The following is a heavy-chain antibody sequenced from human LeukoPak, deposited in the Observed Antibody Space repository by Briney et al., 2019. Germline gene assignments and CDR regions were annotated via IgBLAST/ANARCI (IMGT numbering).Heavy chain of an antibody. D-gene: IGHD5-18*01. CDR3: ASGYTYGYYFDY. V-gene: IGHV4-34*01. CDR2: INHSGST. J-gene: IGHJ4*02. CDR1: GGSFSGYY. Sequence: PSETLSLTCAVYGGSFSGYYWSWIRQPPGKGLEWIGEINHSGSTNYNPSLKSRVTISVDTSKNQFSLKLSSVTAADTAVYYCASGYTYGYYFDYWGQGTLVTVSS.